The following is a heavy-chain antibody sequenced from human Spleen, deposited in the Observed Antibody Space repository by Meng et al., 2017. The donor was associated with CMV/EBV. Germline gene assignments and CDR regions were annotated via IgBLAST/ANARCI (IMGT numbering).Heavy chain of an antibody. V-gene: IGHV3-21*01. D-gene: IGHD2-2*01. J-gene: IGHJ4*02. CDR2: ISSSSSYI. Sequence: GESLKISCAASGFTFSSYSMNWVRQAPGKGLEWVSSISSSSSYIYYADSVKGRFTISRDNAKNSLYLQMNSLRAEDTAVYYCARCGSTSCYGELWGQGTLVTVSS. CDR3: ARCGSTSCYGEL. CDR1: GFTFSSYS.